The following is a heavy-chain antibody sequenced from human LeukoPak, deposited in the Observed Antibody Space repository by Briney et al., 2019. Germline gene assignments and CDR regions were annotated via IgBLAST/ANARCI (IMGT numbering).Heavy chain of an antibody. D-gene: IGHD5-24*01. CDR2: INPHSGGT. J-gene: IGHJ4*02. Sequence: ASVKVSCKASGYXFTGYYMHWVRQAPGQGLEWMGWINPHSGGTKYAQKFQGRVSMTRDTSISTAYMELSRLRSDDTAVYYCACDAHNLDYWGQGTLVTVSS. CDR3: ACDAHNLDY. V-gene: IGHV1-2*02. CDR1: GYXFTGYY.